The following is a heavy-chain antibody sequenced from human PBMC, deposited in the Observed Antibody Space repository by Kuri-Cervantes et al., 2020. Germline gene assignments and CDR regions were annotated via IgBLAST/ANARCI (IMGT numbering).Heavy chain of an antibody. J-gene: IGHJ4*02. V-gene: IGHV4-38-2*01. CDR1: PNSLTSGHY. Sequence: SETLSLTCDVSPNSLTSGHYWGWIRQPPGKGLEWIGSIYHRGTTYSNPTLKSRVTISVDTSKNQFSLKLSSVTAAGTAVYYCARLDSSGHQTIDYWGQGTLVTVSS. CDR3: ARLDSSGHQTIDY. CDR2: IYHRGTT. D-gene: IGHD3-22*01.